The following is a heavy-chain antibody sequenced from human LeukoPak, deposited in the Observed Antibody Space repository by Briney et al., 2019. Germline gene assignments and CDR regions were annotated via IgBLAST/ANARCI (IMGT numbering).Heavy chain of an antibody. J-gene: IGHJ6*03. CDR3: ARAYSERYGLGYYYMDV. Sequence: YYWFWIRQAPGKGLEWVSYSSSSGSTMYYTDSVKGRFTISRDNAKDSLYLQMNSLRAEDTAVYYCARAYSERYGLGYYYMDVWGKGTTVTVSS. CDR2: SSSSGSTM. D-gene: IGHD1-26*01. CDR1: YY. V-gene: IGHV3-11*01.